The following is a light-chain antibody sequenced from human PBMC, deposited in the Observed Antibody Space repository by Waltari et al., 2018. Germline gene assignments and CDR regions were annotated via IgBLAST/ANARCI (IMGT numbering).Light chain of an antibody. J-gene: IGLJ1*01. CDR3: SSYAGNNSGV. V-gene: IGLV2-8*01. CDR1: SSDVGTYNY. CDR2: EVT. Sequence: QSALTQPPSASGSPGQSVTISCTGTSSDVGTYNYVSWYQQYPGKAPKPLIYEVTKRPAGVPDRFSASKSGNTASLTVSGLQAEDEADYYCSSYAGNNSGVFGTGTKVTVL.